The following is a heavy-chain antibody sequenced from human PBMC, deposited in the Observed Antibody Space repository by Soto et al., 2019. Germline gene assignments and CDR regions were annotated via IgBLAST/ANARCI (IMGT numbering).Heavy chain of an antibody. J-gene: IGHJ5*02. CDR2: INSDGSST. CDR3: TRAAWDCTSASCLINH. CDR1: GYTFSNFW. V-gene: IGHV3-74*03. D-gene: IGHD2-2*01. Sequence: EVQLVESAGGLVQPGGSLRLSCAASGYTFSNFWMHWVRQVPGKGLVWVSRINSDGSSTTYADSVKGRFTISRDNARNTLYLQMNSLRVEDTAVYYCTRAAWDCTSASCLINHWGQGTLVTVSS.